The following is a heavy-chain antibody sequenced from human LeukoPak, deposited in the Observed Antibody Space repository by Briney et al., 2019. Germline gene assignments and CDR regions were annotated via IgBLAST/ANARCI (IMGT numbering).Heavy chain of an antibody. V-gene: IGHV1-24*01. CDR1: GYTLTELS. D-gene: IGHD3-3*01. CDR3: ARVAIFGVPPKYFDY. Sequence: ASVKVSCKVSGYTLTELSMHWVRQAPGKGLEWMGGFDPEDGETIYAQKFQGRVTMTEDTSTDTAYMELSSLRSEDTAVYYCARVAIFGVPPKYFDYWGQGTLVTVSS. CDR2: FDPEDGET. J-gene: IGHJ4*02.